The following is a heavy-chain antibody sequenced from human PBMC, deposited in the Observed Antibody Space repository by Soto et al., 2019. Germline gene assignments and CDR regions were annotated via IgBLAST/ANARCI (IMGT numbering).Heavy chain of an antibody. CDR2: INHSGST. J-gene: IGHJ4*02. CDR1: GGSFSGYY. V-gene: IGHV4-34*01. D-gene: IGHD6-13*01. CDR3: VAEQQLVDY. Sequence: SETLSLTCAVYGGSFSGYYWSWIRQPPGKGLEWIGEINHSGSTNYNPSLKSRVTISVDTSKNQFSLKLSSVTAADTAVYYCVAEQQLVDYWGQGTLVTVSS.